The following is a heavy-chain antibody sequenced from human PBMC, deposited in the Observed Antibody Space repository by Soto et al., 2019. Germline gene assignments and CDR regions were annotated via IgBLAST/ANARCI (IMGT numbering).Heavy chain of an antibody. V-gene: IGHV4-30-4*01. D-gene: IGHD3-22*01. CDR1: GGSISSGDYY. CDR2: IYYSGST. J-gene: IGHJ4*02. CDR3: ATGSYYYDSSSYYHY. Sequence: PSETLSLTCTVSGGSISSGDYYWSWIRQPPGKGLEWIGYIYYSGSTYYNPSLKSRVTISVDTSKNQFSLKLSSVTAADTAVYYCATGSYYYDSSSYYHYWGQGTLVTVSS.